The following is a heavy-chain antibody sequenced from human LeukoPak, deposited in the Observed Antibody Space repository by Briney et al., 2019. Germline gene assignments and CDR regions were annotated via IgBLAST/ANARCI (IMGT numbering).Heavy chain of an antibody. J-gene: IGHJ4*02. CDR1: GGSISSSSYY. CDR2: TYYSGST. Sequence: PSETLSLTCTVSGGSISSSSYYWGWIRQPPGKGLEWIGYTYYSGSTNYNPSLKSRVTISVDTSKNQFSLKLSSVTAADTAVYYCARHRSYFDWSAQFDYWGQGTLVTVSS. V-gene: IGHV4-61*05. CDR3: ARHRSYFDWSAQFDY. D-gene: IGHD3-9*01.